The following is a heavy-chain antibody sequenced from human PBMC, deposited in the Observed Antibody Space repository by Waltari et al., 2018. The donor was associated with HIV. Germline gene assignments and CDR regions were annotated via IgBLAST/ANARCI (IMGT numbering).Heavy chain of an antibody. D-gene: IGHD6-13*01. CDR2: INSDGSST. CDR3: ARDLYSRNGDDY. J-gene: IGHJ4*02. Sequence: EVQLVESGGGLVQPGGSLRLSCAASGFTLGNYWLPWVGQAPGKGLVWVSRINSDGSSTNYAGSVKGRFTVSRDNAKNTLYLQMNSLRAEDTAVYYCARDLYSRNGDDYWGQGTLVTVSS. CDR1: GFTLGNYW. V-gene: IGHV3-74*01.